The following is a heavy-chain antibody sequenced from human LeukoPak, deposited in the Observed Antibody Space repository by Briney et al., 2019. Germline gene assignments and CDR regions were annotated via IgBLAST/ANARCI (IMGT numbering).Heavy chain of an antibody. D-gene: IGHD6-19*01. J-gene: IGHJ4*02. Sequence: GGSLRLSCAASGFTFSSYSMNWVRQAPGKGLEWVSAISGSGGSTYYADSVKGRFTISRDNSKNTLYLQMNTLRAEDTALYYCAKVDSGYSSGWYDYWGQGTLVTVSS. CDR2: ISGSGGST. CDR3: AKVDSGYSSGWYDY. V-gene: IGHV3-23*01. CDR1: GFTFSSYS.